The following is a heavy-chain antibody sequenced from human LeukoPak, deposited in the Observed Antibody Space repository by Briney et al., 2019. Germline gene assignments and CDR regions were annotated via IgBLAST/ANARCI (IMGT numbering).Heavy chain of an antibody. CDR1: GYTFTSYG. Sequence: ASVKVSCKASGYTFTSYGISWVRQAPGQGLEWMGWISAYNGNTNYAQKLQGRVTMTTDTSTSTAYMELRSLRSDDTAVYYCARDKSESGAATIVDYWGQATLVTVFS. CDR2: ISAYNGNT. V-gene: IGHV1-18*01. J-gene: IGHJ4*02. D-gene: IGHD5-24*01. CDR3: ARDKSESGAATIVDY.